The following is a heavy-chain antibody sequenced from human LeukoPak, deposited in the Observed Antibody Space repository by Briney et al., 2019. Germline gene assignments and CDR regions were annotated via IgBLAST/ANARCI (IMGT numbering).Heavy chain of an antibody. CDR1: GGTFSSYA. CDR3: AKDSSGSYEGWFDP. D-gene: IGHD1-26*01. V-gene: IGHV1-69*13. Sequence: VASVKVSCKASGGTFSSYAISWVRQAPGQGLEWMGGIIPIFGTANYAQKFQGRVTITADESTSTAYMELSSLRAEDTAVYYCAKDSSGSYEGWFDPWGQGTLVTVSS. CDR2: IIPIFGTA. J-gene: IGHJ5*02.